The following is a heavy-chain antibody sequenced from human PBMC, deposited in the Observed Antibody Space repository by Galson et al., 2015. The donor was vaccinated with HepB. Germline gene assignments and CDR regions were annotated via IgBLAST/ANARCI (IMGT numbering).Heavy chain of an antibody. CDR1: GYTFTGYY. D-gene: IGHD3-3*01. CDR3: ARGSTYYDFWSGYYSRWFDP. J-gene: IGHJ5*02. CDR2: MNPNSGNT. V-gene: IGHV1-8*02. Sequence: SVKVSCKASGYTFTGYYMHWVRQAPGQGLEWMGWMNPNSGNTGYAQKFQGRVTMTRNTSISTAYMELSSLRSEDTAVYYCARGSTYYDFWSGYYSRWFDPWGQGTLVTVSS.